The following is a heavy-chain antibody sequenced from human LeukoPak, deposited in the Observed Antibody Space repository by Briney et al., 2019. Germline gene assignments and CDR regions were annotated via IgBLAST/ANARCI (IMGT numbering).Heavy chain of an antibody. CDR2: IKKEGSEK. V-gene: IGHV3-7*01. CDR3: TRSDAFDI. CDR1: EFTFSSYW. J-gene: IGHJ3*02. Sequence: PGGSLRLSCAASEFTFSSYWMSWVRQAPGKGLEWVGKIKKEGSEKYYVDSVKGRFTISRDNAKNSRDLQMTSLRAEDTAVYYCTRSDAFDIWGQGTKVTVSS.